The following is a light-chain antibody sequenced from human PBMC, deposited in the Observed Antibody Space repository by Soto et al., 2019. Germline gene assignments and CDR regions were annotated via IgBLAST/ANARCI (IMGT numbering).Light chain of an antibody. CDR2: GAS. V-gene: IGKV3-20*01. CDR3: QKCDSSPYT. CDR1: QSVSSSY. Sequence: IVLTQSPGTLSLSPGERATLSCRASQSVSSSYLAWYQQKPGQAPRLLIYGASSRATGIPDRFSGSGSGTDFTLTITRLEPEDFAVYYCQKCDSSPYTFGQGTKLEIK. J-gene: IGKJ2*01.